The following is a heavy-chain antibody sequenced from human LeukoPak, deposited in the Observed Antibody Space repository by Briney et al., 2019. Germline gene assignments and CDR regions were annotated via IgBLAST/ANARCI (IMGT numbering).Heavy chain of an antibody. Sequence: ASVTLSCKGSGYTFNNYYMHWVRQAPGQGLEWMGIINPNGSATNYAQKFQGRVTMTRDTSTTIVYMELSSVRSEDTAVYYCARTPRKYSSLFGYYYMDVWGNGTTVTVSS. V-gene: IGHV1-46*02. J-gene: IGHJ6*03. CDR3: ARTPRKYSSLFGYYYMDV. CDR1: GYTFNNYY. D-gene: IGHD6-6*01. CDR2: INPNGSAT.